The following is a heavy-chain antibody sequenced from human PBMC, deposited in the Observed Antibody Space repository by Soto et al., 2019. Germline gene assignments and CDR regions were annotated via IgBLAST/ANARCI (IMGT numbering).Heavy chain of an antibody. V-gene: IGHV1-69*12. CDR3: ARDRGPSSGYYPYWFDL. Sequence: QVQLVQSGAEVKKAGSSVKVSCKASGGTFSSYAITWVRQAPGQGLEWMGGIIPIFGTANYAQKFQARVTITADESTSTAYMELSSLRSEDTAVYYCARDRGPSSGYYPYWFDLWGQGTLVTVSS. CDR2: IIPIFGTA. D-gene: IGHD3-22*01. CDR1: GGTFSSYA. J-gene: IGHJ5*02.